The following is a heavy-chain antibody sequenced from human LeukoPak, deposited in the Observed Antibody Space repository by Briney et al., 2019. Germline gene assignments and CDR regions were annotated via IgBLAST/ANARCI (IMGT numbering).Heavy chain of an antibody. CDR2: FFLKGST. CDR3: ARGDGIVGATEDY. Sequence: PSETLSLTCTVSGYSITSAYYWGWIRQPPGKGLEWIGSFFLKGSTYYNPSLKSRVTISVDTSKNQFSLKLSSVTAADTAVYYCARGDGIVGATEDYWGQGTLVTVSS. CDR1: GYSITSAYY. J-gene: IGHJ4*02. D-gene: IGHD1-26*01. V-gene: IGHV4-38-2*02.